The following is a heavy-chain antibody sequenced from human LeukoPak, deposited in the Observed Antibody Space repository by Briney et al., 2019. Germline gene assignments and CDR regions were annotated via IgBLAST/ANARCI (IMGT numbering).Heavy chain of an antibody. CDR2: ISSSGSTI. J-gene: IGHJ4*02. V-gene: IGHV3-48*03. D-gene: IGHD6-13*01. CDR1: GFTFSSYE. Sequence: GGSLRLSCAASGFTFSSYEMNWVRQAPGKGLEWVSYISSSGSTIYSADSVKGRFTISRDNAKSSLYLQMNSLRAEDTAVYYCARDLGGSNRYPFDYWGQGTLVTVSS. CDR3: ARDLGGSNRYPFDY.